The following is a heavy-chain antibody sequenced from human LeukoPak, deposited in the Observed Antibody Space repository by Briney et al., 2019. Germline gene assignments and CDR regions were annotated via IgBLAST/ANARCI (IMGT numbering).Heavy chain of an antibody. V-gene: IGHV3-23*01. Sequence: GGSLRLSCAVSGITLSNYGMSWVRQAPGKGPEWVAGISDSGGGTKYADSVKGRFTISRDNPKNTLYLQMNSLRAEDTAVYFCAKRGVVIRVILVGFHKEAYYFDSWGQGALVTVSS. CDR2: ISDSGGGT. J-gene: IGHJ4*02. D-gene: IGHD3-22*01. CDR1: GITLSNYG. CDR3: AKRGVVIRVILVGFHKEAYYFDS.